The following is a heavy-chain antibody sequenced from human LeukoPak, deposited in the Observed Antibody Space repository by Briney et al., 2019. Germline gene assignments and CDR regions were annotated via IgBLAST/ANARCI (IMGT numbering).Heavy chain of an antibody. V-gene: IGHV3-53*01. CDR3: AKVGGLDGCCYD. Sequence: PGGSLRLSCAASGFTVSSNYMSWVRRAPGKGLEWVSVIYSGGTTYYTDSVEGRFTISRDNSKNTLYLQMNSLRAEDTAVYYCAKVGGLDGCCYDWGQGTLVTVS. D-gene: IGHD2-2*01. CDR1: GFTVSSNY. CDR2: IYSGGTT. J-gene: IGHJ4*02.